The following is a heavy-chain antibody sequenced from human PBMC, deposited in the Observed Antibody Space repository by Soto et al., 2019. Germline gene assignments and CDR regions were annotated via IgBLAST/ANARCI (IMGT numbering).Heavy chain of an antibody. CDR2: INPRAGST. D-gene: IGHD3-10*01. V-gene: IGHV1-46*01. CDR1: GYTSTSYY. J-gene: IGHJ6*02. Sequence: GASVKVSCKTSGYTSTSYYIHWVRQAPGQGLEWMGLINPRAGSTKDAQNFQDRVTMTGDMSMSTVYMELSSLRSEDTAVYYCAREPRGPAGGYYYGVDVWGQGTTVTVSS. CDR3: AREPRGPAGGYYYGVDV.